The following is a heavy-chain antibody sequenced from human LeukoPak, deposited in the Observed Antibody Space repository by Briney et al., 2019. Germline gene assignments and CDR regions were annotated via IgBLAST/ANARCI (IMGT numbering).Heavy chain of an antibody. CDR1: GSTLGDYA. CDR3: TLSDYYDSSGYLDP. V-gene: IGHV3-49*03. D-gene: IGHD3-22*01. Sequence: GRSLTLSCTASGSTLGDYAMSWFRQAPGKGLEWVGFIRSKAYGGTTEYAASVKGRFTISRDDSKSIAYLQMNSLKTEDTAVYYCTLSDYYDSSGYLDPWGQGTLVTVSS. CDR2: IRSKAYGGTT. J-gene: IGHJ5*02.